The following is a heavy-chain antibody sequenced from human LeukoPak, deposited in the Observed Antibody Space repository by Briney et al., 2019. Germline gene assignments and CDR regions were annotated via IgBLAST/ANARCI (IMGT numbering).Heavy chain of an antibody. CDR1: GFTFSSSW. D-gene: IGHD3-10*01. V-gene: IGHV3-7*01. J-gene: IGHJ4*02. CDR3: ARDGPITMVRGVINGGFDY. CDR2: IKEDGNEE. Sequence: GGSLRLSCAASGFTFSSSWMTWVRQAPGKGLEWVAHIKEDGNEEYYVDSVKGRFTISRDNAKNSLYLQMNSLRAEDTAVYYCARDGPITMVRGVINGGFDYWGQGTLVTVSS.